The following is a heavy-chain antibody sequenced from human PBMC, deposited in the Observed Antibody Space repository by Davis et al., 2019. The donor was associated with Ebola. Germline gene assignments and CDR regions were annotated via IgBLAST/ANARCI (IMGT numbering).Heavy chain of an antibody. D-gene: IGHD3-10*01. CDR1: GGSITSYY. CDR2: IYYTGRT. Sequence: MPSETLSLTCTVSGGSITSYYWSWIRQPPGKGLEWIGYIYYTGRTNYNPSLKSRVTISVDTSKNQFSLKLSSVTAADTAVYYCARDIAMVPGVIGQYYFDYWGQGTLVTVSS. V-gene: IGHV4-59*01. J-gene: IGHJ4*02. CDR3: ARDIAMVPGVIGQYYFDY.